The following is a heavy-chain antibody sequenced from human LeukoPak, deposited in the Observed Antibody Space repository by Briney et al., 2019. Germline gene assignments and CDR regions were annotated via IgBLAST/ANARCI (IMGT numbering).Heavy chain of an antibody. Sequence: SETLSLTCTVSGGSISSGGYYWSWIRQHPGKGLEWIGYIYYSGSTYYNPSLKSRVTISVDTSKNQFSLKLSSVTAADTAVYYCARVTMGSSDGSCYDYWGQGTLVTVSS. CDR3: ARVTMGSSDGSCYDY. CDR1: GGSISSGGYY. J-gene: IGHJ4*02. CDR2: IYYSGST. V-gene: IGHV4-31*03. D-gene: IGHD2-15*01.